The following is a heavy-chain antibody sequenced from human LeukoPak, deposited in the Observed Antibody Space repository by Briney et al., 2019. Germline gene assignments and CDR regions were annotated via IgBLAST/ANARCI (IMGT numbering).Heavy chain of an antibody. V-gene: IGHV5-51*01. J-gene: IGHJ3*02. CDR2: IYPGDSDT. CDR1: GYRFTTYW. D-gene: IGHD2-8*01. CDR3: AGPRGYCTNGVCYDAFDI. Sequence: PGESLKISCEASGYRFTTYWIGWVRQMPGKGLEWMGIIYPGDSDTRYSPSFQGQVTISADKSISTAYLQWSSLKASDTAMYYCAGPRGYCTNGVCYDAFDIWGQGTMVTVSS.